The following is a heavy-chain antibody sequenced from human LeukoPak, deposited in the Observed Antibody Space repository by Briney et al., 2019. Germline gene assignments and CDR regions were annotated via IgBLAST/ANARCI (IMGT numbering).Heavy chain of an antibody. CDR1: GFTFSSYA. CDR3: AKGGAVVLTGFDS. CDR2: ISYDGSNK. Sequence: GGSLRLSCAASGFTFSSYAMHWVRQAPGKGLEWVAVISYDGSNKYYADSVKGRFTISRDNSKNTLYLQMNSLRAEDTAAYYCAKGGAVVLTGFDSWGQGTLVSVSS. J-gene: IGHJ4*02. V-gene: IGHV3-30*04. D-gene: IGHD3-22*01.